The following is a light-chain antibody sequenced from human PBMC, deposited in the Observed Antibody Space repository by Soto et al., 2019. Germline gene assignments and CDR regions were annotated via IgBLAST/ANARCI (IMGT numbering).Light chain of an antibody. CDR3: QSYDSSLSGHVV. CDR2: GNN. V-gene: IGLV1-40*01. Sequence: QSVLTQPPSVSGAPGQRVSISCTGSSSNIGAHYDVHWYQQLPGTAPKFVIFGNNNRPSGVPDRFSGSKSGTSASLAITGLQAEDEAIYYCQSYDSSLSGHVVFGGGTKLTVL. CDR1: SSNIGAHYD. J-gene: IGLJ2*01.